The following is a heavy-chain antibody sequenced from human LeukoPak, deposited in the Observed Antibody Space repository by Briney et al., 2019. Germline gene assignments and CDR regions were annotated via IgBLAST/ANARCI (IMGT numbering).Heavy chain of an antibody. J-gene: IGHJ4*02. CDR3: ARNRGWLQFDY. CDR1: GLTFSRYW. CDR2: IKEDGSET. Sequence: PGGSLRLSRAASGLTFSRYWMTWVRQAPGKGLEWVADIKEDGSETYCADSVKGRFTISRDNAKNSLYLQMNSLRAEDTAVYYCARNRGWLQFDYWGQGTLVTVSS. V-gene: IGHV3-7*01. D-gene: IGHD5-24*01.